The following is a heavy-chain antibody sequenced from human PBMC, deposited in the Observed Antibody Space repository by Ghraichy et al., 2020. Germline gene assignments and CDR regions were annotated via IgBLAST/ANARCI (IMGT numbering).Heavy chain of an antibody. J-gene: IGHJ4*02. D-gene: IGHD1-1*01. V-gene: IGHV3-23*01. CDR2: ISGSGGST. CDR3: AGEKWADLRVPLAY. Sequence: GGSLRLSCAASGFTFSSYAMSWVRQAPGKGLEWVSAISGSGGSTYYADSVKGRFTISRDNSKNTLYLQMNSLRAEDTAVYYCAGEKWADLRVPLAYWGQGTLVTVSS. CDR1: GFTFSSYA.